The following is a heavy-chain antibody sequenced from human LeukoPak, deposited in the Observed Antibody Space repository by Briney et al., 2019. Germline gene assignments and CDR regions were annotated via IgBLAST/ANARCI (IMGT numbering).Heavy chain of an antibody. Sequence: RGSLRLSCAASGFTFSSYWMHWVRQAPGKGLVWVSRINSDGSSTSYADSVKGRFTISRDNAKNTLYLQMNSLRAEDTAVYYCASAITYYYGSGSYYNLNYWGQGTLVTVSS. CDR3: ASAITYYYGSGSYYNLNY. J-gene: IGHJ4*02. V-gene: IGHV3-74*01. CDR2: INSDGSST. D-gene: IGHD3-10*01. CDR1: GFTFSSYW.